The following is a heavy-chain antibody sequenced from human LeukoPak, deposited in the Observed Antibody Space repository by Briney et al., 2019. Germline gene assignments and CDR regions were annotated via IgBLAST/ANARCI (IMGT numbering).Heavy chain of an antibody. Sequence: GESLKISCKGSGYSFTSYWIGWVRQMPGKGLEWMGIIYPGDSDTRYSPSFQGQVTISADKSISTAYLQWSSLKASDTAMYYCARLPYDSSGYYYGWEYYFDYWGQGTLVTVSS. CDR3: ARLPYDSSGYYYGWEYYFDY. CDR1: GYSFTSYW. V-gene: IGHV5-51*01. J-gene: IGHJ4*02. CDR2: IYPGDSDT. D-gene: IGHD3-22*01.